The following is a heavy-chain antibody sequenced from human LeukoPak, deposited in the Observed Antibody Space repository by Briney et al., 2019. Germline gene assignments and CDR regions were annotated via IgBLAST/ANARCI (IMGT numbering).Heavy chain of an antibody. V-gene: IGHV4-39*01. CDR2: VFHSGST. CDR3: ARHLDTNEGSGSYGYFDE. J-gene: IGHJ4*02. Sequence: SETLSLTCAVSGVSIGSTSYYWAWIRQSPGKGLEWIAKVFHSGSTYQNLSLRSRVAISVGTSKNQFSLRLTSVTAADTATYYCARHLDTNEGSGSYGYFDEWGQGTLVTVSS. CDR1: GVSIGSTSYY. D-gene: IGHD1-26*01.